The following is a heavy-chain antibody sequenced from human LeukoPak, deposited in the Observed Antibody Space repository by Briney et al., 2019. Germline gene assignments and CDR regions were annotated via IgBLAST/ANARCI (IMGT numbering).Heavy chain of an antibody. CDR1: GGSISSSSYY. Sequence: SETLSLTCTVSGGSISSSSYYWGWIRQPPGKGLEWIGSIYYSGSTYYNPPLKSRVTISVDTSKNQFSLKLRSMTAADTAVYYCARIVGASDYWGQGTLVTVSS. CDR3: ARIVGASDY. J-gene: IGHJ4*02. V-gene: IGHV4-39*01. CDR2: IYYSGST. D-gene: IGHD1-26*01.